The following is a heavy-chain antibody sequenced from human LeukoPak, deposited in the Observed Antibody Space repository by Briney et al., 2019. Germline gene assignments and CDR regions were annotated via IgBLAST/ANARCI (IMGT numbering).Heavy chain of an antibody. CDR2: IRYDGSNK. J-gene: IGHJ4*02. Sequence: GGSLRLSCAASGFTFSSYGMHWVRQAPGKGLEWVAFIRYDGSNKYYADSVKGRFTIPRDNSKNTLYLQMNSLRAEDTAVYYCAKDRHRDGYHCFDYWGQGTLATVSS. CDR3: AKDRHRDGYHCFDY. V-gene: IGHV3-30*02. CDR1: GFTFSSYG. D-gene: IGHD5-24*01.